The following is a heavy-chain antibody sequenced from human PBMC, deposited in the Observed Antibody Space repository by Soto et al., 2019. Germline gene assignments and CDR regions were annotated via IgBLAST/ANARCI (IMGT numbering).Heavy chain of an antibody. CDR2: VSGSGRIT. D-gene: IGHD2-2*01. Sequence: ELQLLESGGDFVQPGGSLRLSCAASGFNFNKYAMNWVRQAPGKGLEWVSVVSGSGRITHDADSVKGRFTVSRDNSKNKLWLQMNALRVEDAAVYYCAKGDSSSSSQFDFWGRGTLVTVSS. CDR1: GFNFNKYA. J-gene: IGHJ4*02. V-gene: IGHV3-23*01. CDR3: AKGDSSSSSQFDF.